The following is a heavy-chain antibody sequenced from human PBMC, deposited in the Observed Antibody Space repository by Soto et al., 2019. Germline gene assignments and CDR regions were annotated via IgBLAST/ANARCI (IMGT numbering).Heavy chain of an antibody. Sequence: QLQLQESGPGLVKPSETLSLTCTVSGGSISSSSYYWGWIRQPPGKGLERIGSIYYSGSTYYNPSLKSRVTISVDTSKNQFSLKLSSVTAADTAVYYCARHKGRGYSSSWYFDPWGQGTLVTVSS. CDR3: ARHKGRGYSSSWYFDP. CDR2: IYYSGST. D-gene: IGHD6-13*01. V-gene: IGHV4-39*01. J-gene: IGHJ5*02. CDR1: GGSISSSSYY.